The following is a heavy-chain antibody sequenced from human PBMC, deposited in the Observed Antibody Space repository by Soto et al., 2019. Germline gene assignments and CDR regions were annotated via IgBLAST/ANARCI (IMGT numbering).Heavy chain of an antibody. CDR2: IIPVFGTT. D-gene: IGHD5-12*01. CDR3: ARENGVAVATILYYFDY. V-gene: IGHV1-69*01. CDR1: GGTFKNNG. J-gene: IGHJ4*02. Sequence: QVHLVQSGAEVKKAGSSVKVSCKAPGGTFKNNGISWVRQAPGQGLEWMGGIIPVFGTTNYAKKFQGRLTITADDFTSTVDMELSRLRYEDTAVYYCARENGVAVATILYYFDYWGPGTLVTVSS.